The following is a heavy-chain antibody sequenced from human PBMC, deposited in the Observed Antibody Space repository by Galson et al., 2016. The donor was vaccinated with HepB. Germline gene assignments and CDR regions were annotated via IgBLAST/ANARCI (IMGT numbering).Heavy chain of an antibody. CDR1: GFSFSEHW. CDR2: IKQDGSQT. J-gene: IGHJ6*02. D-gene: IGHD2-15*01. CDR3: ARDRWVVAPVSRRSYYYGIDV. V-gene: IGHV3-7*01. Sequence: SLRLSCAASGFSFSEHWMYWVRQAPGKGLEWVANIKQDGSQTYYVDSVKGRFTISRDNARNSLYLQMNSLRVGDTAVYYCARDRWVVAPVSRRSYYYGIDVWGQGSTVTVSS.